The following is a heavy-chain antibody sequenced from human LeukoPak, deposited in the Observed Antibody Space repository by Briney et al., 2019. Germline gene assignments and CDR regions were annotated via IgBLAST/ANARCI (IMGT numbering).Heavy chain of an antibody. CDR1: GGSVSGYY. J-gene: IGHJ3*02. D-gene: IGHD6-19*01. Sequence: PSETLSLTCAVYGGSVSGYYWGWIRQPPGKGLEWIANIYYSGSTYYNPSLKSRVTISVDTSKNQFSLRLNSVTAADTSIYYCARIPTNAVPSAHNGFDIWGQGTMLTISS. CDR3: ARIPTNAVPSAHNGFDI. CDR2: IYYSGST. V-gene: IGHV4-34*01.